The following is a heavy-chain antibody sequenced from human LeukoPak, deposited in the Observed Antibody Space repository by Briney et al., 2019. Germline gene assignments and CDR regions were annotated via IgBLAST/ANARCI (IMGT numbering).Heavy chain of an antibody. D-gene: IGHD5-18*01. CDR2: ISGSGGST. J-gene: IGHJ4*02. CDR1: GFTFSSYA. Sequence: GGSLRLSCAASGFTFSSYAMSLVRQAPGKGLEWVSAISGSGGSTYYADSVKGRFTISRDNSKNTLYPQMNSLRAEDTAVYYCAKDTVSRYSYGEYYFDYWGQGTLVTVSS. V-gene: IGHV3-23*01. CDR3: AKDTVSRYSYGEYYFDY.